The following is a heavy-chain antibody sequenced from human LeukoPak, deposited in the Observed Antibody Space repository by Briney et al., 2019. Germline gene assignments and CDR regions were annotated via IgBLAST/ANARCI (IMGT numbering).Heavy chain of an antibody. CDR3: AKRYSSSWYYFDY. V-gene: IGHV3-23*01. J-gene: IGHJ4*02. CDR1: GFTFSSYA. D-gene: IGHD6-13*01. Sequence: PGGSLRLSCAASGFTFSSYAMRWVRQAPGKGLEWVSAISGSGGSTYYADSVKGRFTISRDNSKNTLYLKMNSLRAEDTAVYYCAKRYSSSWYYFDYWGQGTLVTVSS. CDR2: ISGSGGST.